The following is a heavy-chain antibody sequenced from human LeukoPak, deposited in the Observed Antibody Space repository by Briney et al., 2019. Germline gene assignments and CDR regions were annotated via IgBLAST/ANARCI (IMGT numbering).Heavy chain of an antibody. CDR3: AARGTYYDFWSGYPRSGY. J-gene: IGHJ4*01. V-gene: IGHV3-74*01. D-gene: IGHD3-3*01. Sequence: PGGSLRLSCAASGFTFSSYWMHWVRQAPRKGLVWVSRINSDGSSTSYADSVKGRFNISRENAKNTLSMQMSSLRAEVTAVYYCAARGTYYDFWSGYPRSGYWGHGTLVTVSS. CDR2: INSDGSST. CDR1: GFTFSSYW.